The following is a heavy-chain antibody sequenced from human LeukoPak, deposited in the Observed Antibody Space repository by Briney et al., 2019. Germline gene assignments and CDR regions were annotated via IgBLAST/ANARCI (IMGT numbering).Heavy chain of an antibody. D-gene: IGHD7-27*01. CDR3: ARDALRNRHWGAWFDP. Sequence: ASVKVSCKASGFTFSNYGITWVRQAPGQGLEWMGWINPNSGGTNYAQKFQGRVTMTRDTSISTAYMELSRLRSDDTAVYYCARDALRNRHWGAWFDPWGQGTLVTVSS. CDR2: INPNSGGT. V-gene: IGHV1-2*02. J-gene: IGHJ5*02. CDR1: GFTFSNYG.